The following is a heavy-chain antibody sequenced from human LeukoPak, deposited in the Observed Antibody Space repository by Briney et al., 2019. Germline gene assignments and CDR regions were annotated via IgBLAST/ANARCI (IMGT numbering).Heavy chain of an antibody. Sequence: GGSLRLSCAASGFTFRSYWMSWVRQAPGKGLEGVANIKKDGSEKYYVDSVKGRFTISRDNAKTSLYLQMNSLRAEDTAVYYCARHLSGVTGYTYGRGIDYWGQGTLVTVSS. CDR2: IKKDGSEK. V-gene: IGHV3-7*01. CDR1: GFTFRSYW. D-gene: IGHD5-18*01. CDR3: ARHLSGVTGYTYGRGIDY. J-gene: IGHJ4*02.